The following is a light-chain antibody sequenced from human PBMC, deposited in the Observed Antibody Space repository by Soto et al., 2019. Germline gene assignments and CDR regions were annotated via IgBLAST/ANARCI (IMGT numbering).Light chain of an antibody. CDR3: QQRSNWPPSIT. Sequence: EIVMTQSPVTLSVSPGERATLSCRASQSVTNSYLAWYQQKPGQAPRLLIFGASTRAAGIPARFSGSGSGTEFTLTISSLQSEDFAVYYCQQRSNWPPSITFGQGTRRRL. V-gene: IGKV3-15*01. J-gene: IGKJ5*01. CDR2: GAS. CDR1: QSVTNSY.